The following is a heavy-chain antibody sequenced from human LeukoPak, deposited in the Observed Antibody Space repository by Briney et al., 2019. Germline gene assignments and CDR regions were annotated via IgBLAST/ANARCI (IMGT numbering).Heavy chain of an antibody. Sequence: ASVKVSCKVSGYTLTELSMHWVRQAPGKGLEWMGGFDPEDGETIYAQKFQGRVTMTEDTSTDTAYMELSSLRSEDTAVYCCATTYYDSSGYYPTYYFDYWGQGTLVTVSS. CDR1: GYTLTELS. D-gene: IGHD3-22*01. J-gene: IGHJ4*02. CDR2: FDPEDGET. V-gene: IGHV1-24*01. CDR3: ATTYYDSSGYYPTYYFDY.